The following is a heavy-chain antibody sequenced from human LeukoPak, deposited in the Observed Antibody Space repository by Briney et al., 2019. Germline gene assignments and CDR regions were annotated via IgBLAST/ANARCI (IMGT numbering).Heavy chain of an antibody. J-gene: IGHJ4*02. D-gene: IGHD6-13*01. Sequence: GGSLRLSCAASGFSFDDYGTSWVRQAPGKGLEWVSGINWDGGSAAYADSVKGRFTISRDNAKNSLYLQMNSLRTEDTAFYYCARDRLAATGLFDYWGQGTLVTVSS. CDR3: ARDRLAATGLFDY. CDR2: INWDGGSA. CDR1: GFSFDDYG. V-gene: IGHV3-20*04.